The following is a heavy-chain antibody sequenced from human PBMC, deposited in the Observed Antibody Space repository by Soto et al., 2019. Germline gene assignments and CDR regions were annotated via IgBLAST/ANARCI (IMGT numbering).Heavy chain of an antibody. J-gene: IGHJ6*02. V-gene: IGHV1-3*01. Sequence: ASVKVSCKASGYTFTSYAMHWVRQAPGQRLEWMGWINAGNGNTKYSQKFQGRVTITRDTSASTAYMELSSLRSEDTAVYYCARAGYCTNGVCPTYYYYGMDVWGQGTTVTVSS. CDR3: ARAGYCTNGVCPTYYYYGMDV. CDR2: INAGNGNT. CDR1: GYTFTSYA. D-gene: IGHD2-8*01.